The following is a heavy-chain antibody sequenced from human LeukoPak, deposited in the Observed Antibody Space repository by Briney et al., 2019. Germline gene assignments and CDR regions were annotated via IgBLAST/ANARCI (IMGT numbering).Heavy chain of an antibody. V-gene: IGHV3-21*04. CDR1: GFTFSSYS. CDR2: ISSSSSYI. D-gene: IGHD1-26*01. Sequence: PGGSLRLSCAASGFTFSSYSMNWVRQAPGKGLEWVSSISSSSSYIYYADSVKGRFTISRDNSKNTLYLQMNSLRAEDTAVYYCANRPEWELPYYFDYWGQGTLVTVSS. J-gene: IGHJ4*02. CDR3: ANRPEWELPYYFDY.